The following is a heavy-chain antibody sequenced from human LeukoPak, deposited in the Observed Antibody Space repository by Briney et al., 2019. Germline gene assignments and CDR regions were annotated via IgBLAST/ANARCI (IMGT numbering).Heavy chain of an antibody. CDR1: GFTVSSNY. Sequence: PGGSLRLSCAASGFTVSSNYMSWVRQAPGKGLEWVSVIYSGGSTYYADSVKGRFTISRDNSKNTLYLQMNSLRAEDTAVYYCASGDYDSSGYFTYFDYWGQGTLVTVSS. J-gene: IGHJ4*02. CDR3: ASGDYDSSGYFTYFDY. CDR2: IYSGGST. V-gene: IGHV3-53*05. D-gene: IGHD3-22*01.